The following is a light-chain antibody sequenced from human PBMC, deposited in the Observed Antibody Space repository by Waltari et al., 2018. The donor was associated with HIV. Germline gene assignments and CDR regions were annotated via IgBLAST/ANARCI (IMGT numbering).Light chain of an antibody. V-gene: IGLV1-40*01. CDR3: QSYDNSLSAVV. J-gene: IGLJ2*01. CDR2: HNN. CDR1: TSNIGADYD. Sequence: GSTSNIGADYDVHWYQQFPGTAPKLIIYHNNNRPSGVPDRFSGSKSDTSASLAITGLQPEDEADYYCQSYDNSLSAVVFGGGTKLTVL.